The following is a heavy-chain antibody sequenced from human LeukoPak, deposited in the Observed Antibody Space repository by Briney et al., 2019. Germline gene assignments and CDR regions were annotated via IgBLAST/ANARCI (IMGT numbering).Heavy chain of an antibody. D-gene: IGHD1-7*01. CDR2: VFYSGTT. CDR1: GGSISIGGHY. J-gene: IGHJ4*02. V-gene: IGHV4-31*03. Sequence: SQTLSLTCTVSGGSISIGGHYWSWIRQHPGKGLEWIGYVFYSGTTYYNPSLKSRVTISVDTSKNQLSLKLTSVTAADTAVYYCASTEWNYARWGQGTLVTVSS. CDR3: ASTEWNYAR.